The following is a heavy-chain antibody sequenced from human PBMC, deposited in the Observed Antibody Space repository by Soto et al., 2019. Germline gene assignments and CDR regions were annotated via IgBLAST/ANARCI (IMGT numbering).Heavy chain of an antibody. CDR3: ASLAVVTMIVVPKGQ. D-gene: IGHD3-22*01. V-gene: IGHV3-15*01. Sequence: EVQLVESGGGLVKPGGSLRLSCAASGFTFSNAWMSWVRQAPGKGLEWVGHIKSKTAGGTTDYAAPVKGRFTISRDDSKNTLYLQMNSLRVEDTAVYYCASLAVVTMIVVPKGQWGQGTLVTVSS. CDR1: GFTFSNAW. J-gene: IGHJ4*02. CDR2: IKSKTAGGTT.